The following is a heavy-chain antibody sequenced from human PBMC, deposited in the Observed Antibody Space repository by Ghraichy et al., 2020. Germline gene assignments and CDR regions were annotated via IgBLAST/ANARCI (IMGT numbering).Heavy chain of an antibody. D-gene: IGHD1-14*01. CDR3: ARSLPNRYYYYGMDV. J-gene: IGHJ6*02. CDR1: GFIFSRHA. CDR2: ISSSGSTI. Sequence: LSLTCAASGFIFSRHAMNWVRQAPGKGLEWVSYISSSGSTIFYADSVEGQFTISRDNANNSLFLQMDILRDDDTAVYYCARSLPNRYYYYGMDVWGRGTTVTVSS. V-gene: IGHV3-48*02.